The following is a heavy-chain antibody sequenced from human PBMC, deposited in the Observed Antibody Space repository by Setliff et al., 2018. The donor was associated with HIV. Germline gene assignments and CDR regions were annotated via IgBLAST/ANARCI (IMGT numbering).Heavy chain of an antibody. Sequence: PSETLSLTCTVSGDSISSDFYWGWIRQPPGKGLEWIGSIYHSGNTYYMPSLKSRVTISVDTSKNQFSLKLSSVTAADTAVYYCARELLRSWDGSENSYKPYYFDYWGQGTLVTVSS. CDR1: GDSISSDFY. J-gene: IGHJ4*02. D-gene: IGHD3-10*01. V-gene: IGHV4-38-2*02. CDR2: IYHSGNT. CDR3: ARELLRSWDGSENSYKPYYFDY.